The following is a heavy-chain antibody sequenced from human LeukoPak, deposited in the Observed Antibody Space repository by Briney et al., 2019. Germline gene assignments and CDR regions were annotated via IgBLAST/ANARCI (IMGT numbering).Heavy chain of an antibody. Sequence: SEILSLTCTVSGGSISSGSYYWSWIRQPPGKGLEWIGCIYYSGTTYYNPSLKSRVTMSVDTSRNQFSLKLSSVTAADTAVYYCVRLYCSSPSCYTPFNIWGQGTMFTVSP. CDR3: VRLYCSSPSCYTPFNI. CDR1: GGSISSGSYY. CDR2: IYYSGTT. V-gene: IGHV4-61*01. D-gene: IGHD2-2*02. J-gene: IGHJ3*02.